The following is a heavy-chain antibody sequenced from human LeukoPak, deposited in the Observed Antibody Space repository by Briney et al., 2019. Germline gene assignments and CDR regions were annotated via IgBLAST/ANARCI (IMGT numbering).Heavy chain of an antibody. CDR2: IRNDGSRK. Sequence: PGGSLRLSCAASGFSFNIYGMHWVRQAPGKGLEWVAFIRNDGSRKYYRESVKGRFTISRDNAKDTVYLQMNSLREDETAVYYCAKDVLVVGGEDYHYGMDVWGQGTTVIVSS. D-gene: IGHD1-26*01. J-gene: IGHJ6*02. V-gene: IGHV3-30*02. CDR1: GFSFNIYG. CDR3: AKDVLVVGGEDYHYGMDV.